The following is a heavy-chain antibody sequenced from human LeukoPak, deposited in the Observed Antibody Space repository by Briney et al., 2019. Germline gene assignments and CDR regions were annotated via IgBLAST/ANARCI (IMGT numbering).Heavy chain of an antibody. J-gene: IGHJ4*02. CDR1: GGSISSGSYY. CDR3: ARDPAPGSSGWYYFDY. CDR2: IYTSGST. Sequence: SQTLSLTCTVSGGSISSGSYYWSWIRQPAGKGLEWIGRIYTSGSTNYNPSLKGRVTISVDTSKNQFSLKLSSVTAADTAVYYCARDPAPGSSGWYYFDYWGQGTLVTVSS. V-gene: IGHV4-61*02. D-gene: IGHD6-19*01.